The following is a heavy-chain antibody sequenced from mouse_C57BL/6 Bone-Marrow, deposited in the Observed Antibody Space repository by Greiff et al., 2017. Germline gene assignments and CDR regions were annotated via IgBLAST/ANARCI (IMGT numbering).Heavy chain of an antibody. D-gene: IGHD1-1*01. Sequence: VQLVESGPELVRPGVSVKISCKGSGYTFTDYAMHWVKQSHAKSLEWIGVISTYYGDASYNQKFKDKATMTVDKSSSTAYMELARMTSEDSAVYYCARRFITTVERAFDYWGQGTTLTVSS. CDR1: GYTFTDYA. V-gene: IGHV1-67*01. J-gene: IGHJ2*01. CDR3: ARRFITTVERAFDY. CDR2: ISTYYGDA.